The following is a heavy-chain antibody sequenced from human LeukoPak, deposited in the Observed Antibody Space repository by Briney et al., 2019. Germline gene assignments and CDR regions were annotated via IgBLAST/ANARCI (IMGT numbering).Heavy chain of an antibody. Sequence: GESLKISCKGSGYNFPTYWIGWARQMPGKGLEWMGIIYPYDSDIRYDPSFQGQVTISADKSISTAYLQWSSLKASDTAVYYCARRALGGYFDTWGQGTLVTVSS. CDR2: IYPYDSDI. CDR3: ARRALGGYFDT. V-gene: IGHV5-51*01. D-gene: IGHD6-25*01. CDR1: GYNFPTYW. J-gene: IGHJ5*02.